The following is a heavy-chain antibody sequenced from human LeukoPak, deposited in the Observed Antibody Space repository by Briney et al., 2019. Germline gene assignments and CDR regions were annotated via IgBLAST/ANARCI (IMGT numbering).Heavy chain of an antibody. J-gene: IGHJ5*02. CDR1: GGSISSSSYY. CDR3: ARFSGSYTYNWFNP. V-gene: IGHV4-39*07. CDR2: IYYSGST. Sequence: SETLSLTCTVSGGSISSSSYYWGWIRQPPGKGLEWIGSIYYSGSTYYNPSLKSRVTISVDTSKNQFSLKLSSVTAADTAVYYCARFSGSYTYNWFNPWGQGTLVTVSS. D-gene: IGHD1-26*01.